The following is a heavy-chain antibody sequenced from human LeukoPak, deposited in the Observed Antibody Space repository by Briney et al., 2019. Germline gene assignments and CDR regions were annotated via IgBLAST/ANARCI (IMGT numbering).Heavy chain of an antibody. CDR3: AREVPDSSYYDFWSGYPGGYFDY. D-gene: IGHD3-3*01. Sequence: ASVKVSCKASGYTFTGYYMHWVRQAPGQGLEWMGWINPNSGGTNYAQKFQGRVTMPRDTTISTAYMELSRLRSDDTAVYYCAREVPDSSYYDFWSGYPGGYFDYWGQGTLVTVSS. V-gene: IGHV1-2*02. CDR2: INPNSGGT. CDR1: GYTFTGYY. J-gene: IGHJ4*02.